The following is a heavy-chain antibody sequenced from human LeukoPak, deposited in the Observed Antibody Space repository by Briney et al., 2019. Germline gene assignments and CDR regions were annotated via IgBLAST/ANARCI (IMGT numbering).Heavy chain of an antibody. CDR1: GFTFSSYW. CDR3: ARVGSTVVTPLDY. Sequence: GGSLRLSCAASGFTFSSYWMHWVRRAPGKGLVWVSRINSDGSSTSYADSVKGRFTISRDNAKNTLYLQMNSLRAEDTAVYYCARVGSTVVTPLDYWGQGTLVTVSS. J-gene: IGHJ4*02. CDR2: INSDGSST. V-gene: IGHV3-74*01. D-gene: IGHD4-23*01.